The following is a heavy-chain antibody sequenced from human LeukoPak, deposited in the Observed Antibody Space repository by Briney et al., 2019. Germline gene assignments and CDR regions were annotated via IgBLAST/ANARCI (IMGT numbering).Heavy chain of an antibody. CDR3: ARGHLPTPRSAMDV. CDR1: GNYW. V-gene: IGHV3-74*01. D-gene: IGHD3-3*02. CDR2: VNSDESIT. J-gene: IGHJ6*02. Sequence: PGGSLRLSCAASGNYWVHWVRQAPGKGLVWVLRVNSDESITTYADSVNGRFTISRDNAKNTLYLQMKSLRAEDTAVYYCARGHLPTPRSAMDVWGQGTTVTVSS.